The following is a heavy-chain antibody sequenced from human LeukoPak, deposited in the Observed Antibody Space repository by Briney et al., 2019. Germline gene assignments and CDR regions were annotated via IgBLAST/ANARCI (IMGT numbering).Heavy chain of an antibody. CDR1: GFTFSSHW. CDR3: ASPMWDTAIHDY. J-gene: IGHJ4*02. D-gene: IGHD5-18*01. CDR2: INSDGSIT. V-gene: IGHV3-74*01. Sequence: PGGSLRLSCAASGFTFSSHWMHWVRQAPGKGLVWVSRINSDGSITSYADPVKGRFTISRDNAKDTLYLQMNSLRAEDAAVYYCASPMWDTAIHDYWGQGTLVTVSS.